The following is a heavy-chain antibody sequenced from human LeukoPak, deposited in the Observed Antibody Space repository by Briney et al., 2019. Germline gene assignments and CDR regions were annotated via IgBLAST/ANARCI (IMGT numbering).Heavy chain of an antibody. CDR3: ARAILRGVIHG. CDR2: INSDGSST. D-gene: IGHD3-10*01. V-gene: IGHV3-74*01. J-gene: IGHJ4*02. Sequence: PGGSLRLSCAASGFTFSSYWMHWVRQAPGKGLVWVSRINSDGSSTSYADSVKSRFTISRDNAKNTLYLQMNSLRAEDTAVYYCARAILRGVIHGWGQGTLVTVSS. CDR1: GFTFSSYW.